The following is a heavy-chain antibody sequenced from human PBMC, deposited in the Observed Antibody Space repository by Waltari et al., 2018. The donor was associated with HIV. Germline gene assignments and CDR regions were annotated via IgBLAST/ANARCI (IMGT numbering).Heavy chain of an antibody. D-gene: IGHD1-26*01. Sequence: QVQLVQSGAEVKKPGSSVKVSCKASGGTFSSYAISWVRQAPGQGLEWMGGISPIFGTANYAQKFQGRVTITADESTSTAYMELSSLRSEDTAVYYCARRGIVGAIPYFDYWGQGTLVTVSS. V-gene: IGHV1-69*01. CDR3: ARRGIVGAIPYFDY. J-gene: IGHJ4*02. CDR1: GGTFSSYA. CDR2: ISPIFGTA.